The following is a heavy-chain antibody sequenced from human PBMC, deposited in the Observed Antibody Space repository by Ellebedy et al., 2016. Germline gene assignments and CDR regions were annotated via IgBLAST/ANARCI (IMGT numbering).Heavy chain of an antibody. CDR2: IYTSGST. Sequence: GSLRLSXTVSGGSISSYYWSWIRQPAGKGLEWIGRIYTSGSTNYNPSLKRRVTMSVDTSKNQFSLKLSSVTAADTAVYYCATFDSSGYYSYWGQGTLVTVSS. J-gene: IGHJ4*02. CDR1: GGSISSYY. D-gene: IGHD3-22*01. CDR3: ATFDSSGYYSY. V-gene: IGHV4-4*07.